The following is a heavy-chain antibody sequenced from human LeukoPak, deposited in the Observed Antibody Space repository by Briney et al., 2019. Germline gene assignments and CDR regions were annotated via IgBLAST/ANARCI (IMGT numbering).Heavy chain of an antibody. D-gene: IGHD4-23*01. CDR1: GGSMSSYY. CDR3: ARGYGDNSGAFDI. CDR2: IYYSGRT. J-gene: IGHJ3*02. V-gene: IGHV4-59*12. Sequence: SETLSLTCTVSGGSMSSYYWSWIRQPPGKGLEWIGYIYYSGRTYYNPSLKSRVTISLDRSKNQFSLKVSSVTAADTAVYFCARGYGDNSGAFDIWGQGTLVTVSS.